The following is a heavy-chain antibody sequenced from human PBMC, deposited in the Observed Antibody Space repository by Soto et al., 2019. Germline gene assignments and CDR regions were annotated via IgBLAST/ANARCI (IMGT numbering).Heavy chain of an antibody. D-gene: IGHD1-26*01. V-gene: IGHV4-39*01. CDR1: GGSISSSSYY. CDR3: ARHGPGGSYSDY. CDR2: IYYSGST. Sequence: PSETLSLTCTVSGGSISSSSYYWGWIRQPPGKGLEWIGSIYYSGSTYYNPSLKSRVTISVDTSKNQFSLKLSSVTAADTAVYYCARHGPGGSYSDYWGQGNLVTVSS. J-gene: IGHJ4*02.